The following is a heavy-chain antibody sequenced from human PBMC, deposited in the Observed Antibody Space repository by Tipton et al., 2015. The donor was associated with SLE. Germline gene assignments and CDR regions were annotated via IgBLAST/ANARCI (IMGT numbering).Heavy chain of an antibody. CDR2: IDPSDSYT. CDR3: ARHQGPDTAMVEGDWFDP. CDR1: GYSFTSYW. Sequence: QSGAEVKKPGESLRISCKGSGYSFTSYWISWVRQMPGKGLEWMGRIDPSDSYTNYSPSFQGHVTISADKSISTAYLQWSSLKASDTAMYYCARHQGPDTAMVEGDWFDPWGQGTLVTVSS. V-gene: IGHV5-10-1*01. D-gene: IGHD5-18*01. J-gene: IGHJ5*02.